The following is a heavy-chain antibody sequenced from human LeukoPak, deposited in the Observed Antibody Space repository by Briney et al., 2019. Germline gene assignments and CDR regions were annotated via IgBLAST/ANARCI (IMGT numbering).Heavy chain of an antibody. CDR1: GYTFTSYG. CDR2: ISACNGNT. Sequence: ASVKVSCKASGYTFTSYGISWVRQAPGQGLEWMGWISACNGNTNYAQKLQGRVTMTTDTSTSTAFMELRSLRSDDTAVYYCAREGYRYCSGGSCYRYYYGMDVWGQGTTVTVSS. V-gene: IGHV1-18*01. CDR3: AREGYRYCSGGSCYRYYYGMDV. D-gene: IGHD2-15*01. J-gene: IGHJ6*02.